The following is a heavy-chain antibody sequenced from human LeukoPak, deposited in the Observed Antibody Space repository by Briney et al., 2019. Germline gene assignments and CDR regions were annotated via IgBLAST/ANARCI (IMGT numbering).Heavy chain of an antibody. Sequence: GESLQIPCKGSGYSFTSYWLGWVRQMPGKGVEGMGIIYPGDSNTRYSTSFQGQVTISADKSISTAYLQWSSLKASDTAMYYCARQRARAVDYWGQGTLVTVSS. CDR3: ARQRARAVDY. J-gene: IGHJ4*02. D-gene: IGHD6-19*01. CDR1: GYSFTSYW. CDR2: IYPGDSNT. V-gene: IGHV5-51*01.